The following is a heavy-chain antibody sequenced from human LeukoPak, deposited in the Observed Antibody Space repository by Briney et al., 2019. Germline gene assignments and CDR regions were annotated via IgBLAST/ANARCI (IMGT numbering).Heavy chain of an antibody. CDR1: GFTFSSYG. CDR2: ISSSSSYI. V-gene: IGHV3-21*01. Sequence: GGSLRLSCAASGFTFSSYGMHWVRQAPGKGLEWVSSISSSSSYIYYADSVKGRFTISRDNAKNSLYLQMNSLRAEDTAVYYCARDGGLGYCSGGSCYGFDYWGQGTLVTVSS. D-gene: IGHD2-15*01. CDR3: ARDGGLGYCSGGSCYGFDY. J-gene: IGHJ4*02.